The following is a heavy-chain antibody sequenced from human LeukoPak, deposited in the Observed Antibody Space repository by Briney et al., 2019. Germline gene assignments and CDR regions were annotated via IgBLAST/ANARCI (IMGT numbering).Heavy chain of an antibody. CDR1: GYIFTSYY. D-gene: IGHD3-16*01. J-gene: IGHJ4*02. V-gene: IGHV1-46*03. CDR3: VRKYHGGYFDF. CDR2: VYPSAGSS. Sequence: ASVKVSCKASGYIFTSYYMHWVRQAPGQGLEWLGVVYPSAGSSDPAQRFRARITLSEDTSTSTAYMELRSLKSEDTTIYFCVRKYHGGYFDFWGQGTLVTVSP.